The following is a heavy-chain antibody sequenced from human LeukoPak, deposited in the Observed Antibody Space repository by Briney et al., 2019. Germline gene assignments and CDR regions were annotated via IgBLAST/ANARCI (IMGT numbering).Heavy chain of an antibody. D-gene: IGHD4-17*01. Sequence: LSLTCTVSGDSISSGGYYWSWIRQAPGKGLEWVSYISSSGSTIYYADSVKGRFTISRDNAKNSLYLQMNSLRAEDTAVYYCARAGTTVTTNYWGQGTLVTVSS. J-gene: IGHJ4*02. CDR2: ISSSGSTI. CDR1: GDSISSGGYY. V-gene: IGHV3-11*01. CDR3: ARAGTTVTTNY.